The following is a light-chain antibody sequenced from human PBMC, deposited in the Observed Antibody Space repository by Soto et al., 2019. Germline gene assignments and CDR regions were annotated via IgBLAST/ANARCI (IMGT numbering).Light chain of an antibody. V-gene: IGLV2-14*03. Sequence: QSALTQPASVSGAPGQSITISCTGTSSDVCGYNYVSWYQHHPGKAPKLMIYDVSNRPSGGSNRFSGSKSGDTASLTISGLQPEDEADYYCCSYTTSNTRQIVFGTGTKVTVL. CDR3: CSYTTSNTRQIV. CDR1: SSDVCGYNY. CDR2: DVS. J-gene: IGLJ1*01.